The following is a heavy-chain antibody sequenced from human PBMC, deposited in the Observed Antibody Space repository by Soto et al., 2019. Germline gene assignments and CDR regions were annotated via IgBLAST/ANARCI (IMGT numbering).Heavy chain of an antibody. CDR1: GFTFSSFA. V-gene: IGHV3-23*01. D-gene: IGHD5-18*01. CDR3: AGPGYSPHDY. J-gene: IGHJ4*02. CDR2: ISGSGDGT. Sequence: PGGSLRLSCAASGFTFSSFALSWVRQAPGKGLEWVSAISGSGDGTDYADSVKGRFTISRDNSKNTLYLQMNSLRAEDTAVYYCAGPGYSPHDYWGQGALVTVSS.